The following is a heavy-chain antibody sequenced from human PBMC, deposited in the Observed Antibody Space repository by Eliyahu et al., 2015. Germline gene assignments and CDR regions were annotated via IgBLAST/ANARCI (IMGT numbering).Heavy chain of an antibody. D-gene: IGHD3-22*01. J-gene: IGHJ4*02. Sequence: QVQLQESGPGLVKPSQTLTLTXXVSXXTLSRGAXXXNWVRQHPGKGLEWIGNIYYNGSIHYNPSLQSRLTISLDTSKNQFSLKLSSVTAADTAVYYCARSYFYDRGNLDLWGQGTLVTVSS. V-gene: IGHV4-31*02. CDR3: ARSYFYDRGNLDL. CDR1: XXTLSRGAXX. CDR2: IYYNGSI.